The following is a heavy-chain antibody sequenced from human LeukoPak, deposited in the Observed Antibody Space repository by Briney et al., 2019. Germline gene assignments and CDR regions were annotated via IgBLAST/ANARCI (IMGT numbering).Heavy chain of an antibody. CDR2: INYSGST. CDR3: LRDGYFDL. V-gene: IGHV4-59*01. Sequence: SETLSLTCTVSGGSISSYYWSWIRQPPGKGLEWIGYINYSGSTKYNPSLKSRVTISADTSKNQFSLKLSSVTAADTAVYYCLRDGYFDLWGRGTLVTVSS. J-gene: IGHJ2*01. CDR1: GGSISSYY.